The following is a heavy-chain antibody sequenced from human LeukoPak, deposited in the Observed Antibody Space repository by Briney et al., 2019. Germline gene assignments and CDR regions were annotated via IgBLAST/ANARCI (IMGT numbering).Heavy chain of an antibody. Sequence: GGSLRLYCAASGFTFSNYWMHWVRQAPGKGLVWVSRINSDGSSTSYADSVKGRFTISRDNAKNTLYLQMNSLRAEDTAVYYCARGHSGSYYYSVDYWGQGTLVTVSS. D-gene: IGHD1-26*01. CDR1: GFTFSNYW. V-gene: IGHV3-74*01. CDR2: INSDGSST. J-gene: IGHJ4*02. CDR3: ARGHSGSYYYSVDY.